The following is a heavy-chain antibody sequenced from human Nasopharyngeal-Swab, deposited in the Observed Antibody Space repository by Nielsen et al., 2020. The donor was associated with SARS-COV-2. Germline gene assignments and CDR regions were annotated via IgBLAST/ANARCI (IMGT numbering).Heavy chain of an antibody. CDR2: INHSGST. Sequence: SETLSLTCAVYGGSFSGYYWSWIRQPPGKGLEWIGEINHSGSTNYNPSLKSRVTISVDTSKNQFSLKLSSVTAADTAVYYCARVARKFSDYWGQGTLVTVPS. D-gene: IGHD2-21*01. CDR1: GGSFSGYY. CDR3: ARVARKFSDY. V-gene: IGHV4-34*01. J-gene: IGHJ4*02.